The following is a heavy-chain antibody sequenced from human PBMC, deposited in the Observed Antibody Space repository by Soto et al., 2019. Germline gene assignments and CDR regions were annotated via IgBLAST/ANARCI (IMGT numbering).Heavy chain of an antibody. CDR3: AREVAEGGSYPFDI. J-gene: IGHJ3*02. CDR2: IIPIFGTA. V-gene: IGHV1-69*13. CDR1: GGTFSSYA. D-gene: IGHD2-15*01. Sequence: GASVKVSCKASGGTFSSYAISWVRQAPGQGLEWMGGIIPIFGTANYAQKFQGRVTITADESTSTAYMELSSLRSEDTAVYYCAREVAEGGSYPFDIWGQGTMVTVSS.